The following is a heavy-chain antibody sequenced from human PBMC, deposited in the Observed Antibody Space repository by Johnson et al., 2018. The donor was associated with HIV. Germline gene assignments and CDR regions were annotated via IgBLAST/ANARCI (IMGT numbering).Heavy chain of an antibody. J-gene: IGHJ3*02. CDR2: IKSKYHDETT. V-gene: IGHV3-15*01. CDR1: GFIFSNAW. Sequence: VHLVESGGGLVKPGGSLRLSCAASGFIFSNAWMSWVRQAPGKGLEWVGRIKSKYHDETTDYADSVKGRFTISRDNSKNTLYLQRNSLRDEDTAVYYCARGPPPFARFGVAAKQNDAFDIWGQGTMVTVSS. CDR3: ARGPPPFARFGVAAKQNDAFDI. D-gene: IGHD3-3*01.